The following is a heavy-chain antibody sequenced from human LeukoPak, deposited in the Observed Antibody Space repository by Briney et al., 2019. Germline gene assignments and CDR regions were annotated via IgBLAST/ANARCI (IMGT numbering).Heavy chain of an antibody. V-gene: IGHV4-38-2*01. CDR1: GYSISSGYY. CDR2: IYHSGST. D-gene: IGHD2-2*01. Sequence: SETLSLTCAVSGYSISSGYYWGWIRQPPGKGLEWIGSIYHSGSTYYNPSLKSRVTISVDTSKNQFSLKLSSVTAADTAVYYCARTSYCSSTSCFPSFDSWGQGPLVTVSS. J-gene: IGHJ4*02. CDR3: ARTSYCSSTSCFPSFDS.